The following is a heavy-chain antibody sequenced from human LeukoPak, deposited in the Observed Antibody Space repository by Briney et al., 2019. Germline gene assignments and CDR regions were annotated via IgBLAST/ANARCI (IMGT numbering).Heavy chain of an antibody. CDR2: ISSSSSYI. CDR3: ARDRLRYFDN. D-gene: IGHD3-9*01. V-gene: IGHV3-21*01. CDR1: GFTFNTYT. J-gene: IGHJ4*02. Sequence: GGSLRLSRAASGFTFNTYTTNWVRHAPGKGLEWVSSISSSSSYIHYADSVKGRFSISRDNAKTSLYLQMNSLRAEDTAVYYCARDRLRYFDNWGQGTLVTVSS.